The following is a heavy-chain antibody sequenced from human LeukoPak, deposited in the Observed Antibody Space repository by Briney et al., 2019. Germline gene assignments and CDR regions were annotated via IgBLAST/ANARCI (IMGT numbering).Heavy chain of an antibody. CDR2: IGSSGTNR. CDR3: ALLAVASDFDY. J-gene: IGHJ4*02. Sequence: GGSLRLSCAVSEFPFSFYEMNWVRQAPGKGLEWVSNIGSSGTNRYYADSVKGRFSISRDNAKSSPYLQMNSLGVEDTAVYYCALLAVASDFDYWGQGALVTVSS. CDR1: EFPFSFYE. V-gene: IGHV3-48*03. D-gene: IGHD6-19*01.